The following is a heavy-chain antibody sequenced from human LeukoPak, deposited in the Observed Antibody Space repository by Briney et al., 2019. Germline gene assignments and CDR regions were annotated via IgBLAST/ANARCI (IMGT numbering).Heavy chain of an antibody. V-gene: IGHV3-48*02. CDR1: GFTFSSYS. Sequence: PGGSLRLSCAASGFTFSSYSMNWVRQAPGKGLAWVSYTSSSSSTIYYADSVKGRFTISRDNAKNSLYLQMNSLRDEDTAVYYCARGVGVILTGYYYFDYWGQGTLVTVSS. D-gene: IGHD3-9*01. J-gene: IGHJ4*02. CDR2: TSSSSSTI. CDR3: ARGVGVILTGYYYFDY.